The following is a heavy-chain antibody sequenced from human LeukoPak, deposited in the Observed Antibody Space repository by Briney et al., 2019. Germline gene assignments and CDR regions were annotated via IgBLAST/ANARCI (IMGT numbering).Heavy chain of an antibody. CDR2: ISGSGDDT. D-gene: IGHD3-10*01. CDR3: AKKEAMIRGVPYYYDF. V-gene: IGHV3-23*01. J-gene: IGHJ4*02. CDR1: GFTFSTSA. Sequence: GGSLRLSCAASGFTFSTSAMTWVRQAPGQGLEWVSAISGSGDDTYYADSVKGRFTISRDNSKNTLYLQMNSLRAEDTAVYYCAKKEAMIRGVPYYYDFWGQGTLVTVSS.